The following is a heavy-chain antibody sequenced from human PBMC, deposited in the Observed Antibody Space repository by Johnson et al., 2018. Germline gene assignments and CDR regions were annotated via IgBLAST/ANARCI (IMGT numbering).Heavy chain of an antibody. CDR2: IWYDGSNK. J-gene: IGHJ3*02. D-gene: IGHD3-16*01. V-gene: IGHV3-33*03. Sequence: QVQLVQSGGGVVQPGRSLRLSCAASGFTFSSYGMHWVRQAPGKGLEWVAVIWYDGSNKYYAYSVKGRFTISRDNAKNSLDLQMNSLRAEDTALYYCAKDMGVGMITFGGVFGAFDIWGQGTMVTVSS. CDR1: GFTFSSYG. CDR3: AKDMGVGMITFGGVFGAFDI.